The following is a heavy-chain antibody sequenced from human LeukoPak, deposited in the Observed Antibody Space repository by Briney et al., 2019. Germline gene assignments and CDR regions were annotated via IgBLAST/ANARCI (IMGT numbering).Heavy chain of an antibody. V-gene: IGHV3-23*01. J-gene: IGHJ3*02. D-gene: IGHD6-19*01. CDR3: AKNGLGYGFDI. Sequence: VGSLRLSCAASGFTFSTYTMSWVRQAPGKGLEWVSSISGNGGSPYNADSVKGRFTTSRDDSKNTVYLQMNSLRADDTAVYYCAKNGLGYGFDIWGQGTMVTVSS. CDR2: ISGNGGSP. CDR1: GFTFSTYT.